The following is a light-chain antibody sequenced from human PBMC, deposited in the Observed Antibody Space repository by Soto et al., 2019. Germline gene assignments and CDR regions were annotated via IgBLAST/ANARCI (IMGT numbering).Light chain of an antibody. CDR2: SND. CDR1: TSKIGSNA. Sequence: QSVLTQPPSASGTPGQRVTFSCSGSTSKIGSNAVNWYQQLPGTAPKLLIYSNDRRPSGVPDRFSGSKSGTSASLAISGRQSEDEADYYCTAWDDSLNGRLFGGGTKLTVL. J-gene: IGLJ2*01. CDR3: TAWDDSLNGRL. V-gene: IGLV1-44*01.